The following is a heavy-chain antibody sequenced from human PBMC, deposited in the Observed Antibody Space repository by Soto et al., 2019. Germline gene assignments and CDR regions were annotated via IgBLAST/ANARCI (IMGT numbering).Heavy chain of an antibody. Sequence: GGSLRLSCAAPGFSVNSYAMSWVRQAPGKGLEWVSAIGGGIDNTFYADSVKGRFTISRDNSKNTLYLQMNSLRADDTAIYYCAWRGSGSRDFHWGQGTLVTVSS. D-gene: IGHD3-10*01. J-gene: IGHJ4*02. V-gene: IGHV3-23*01. CDR3: AWRGSGSRDFH. CDR2: IGGGIDNT. CDR1: GFSVNSYA.